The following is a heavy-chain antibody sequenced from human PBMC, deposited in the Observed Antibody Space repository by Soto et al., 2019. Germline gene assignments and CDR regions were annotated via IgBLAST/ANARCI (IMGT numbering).Heavy chain of an antibody. Sequence: ASVKVSCKVSGYTLTELSMHWVRQAPGKGLEWMGGFDPEDGETIYAQKFQGRVTMAEDTSTDTAYMELSSLRSEDTAVYYCATEDYCSGGSCYVTGAFDIWGQGTMVTVSS. CDR3: ATEDYCSGGSCYVTGAFDI. CDR1: GYTLTELS. D-gene: IGHD2-15*01. CDR2: FDPEDGET. V-gene: IGHV1-24*01. J-gene: IGHJ3*02.